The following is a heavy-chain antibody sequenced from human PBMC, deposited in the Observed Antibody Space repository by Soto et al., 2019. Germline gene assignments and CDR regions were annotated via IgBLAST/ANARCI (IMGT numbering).Heavy chain of an antibody. CDR3: AISNVADASFDY. D-gene: IGHD2-8*01. V-gene: IGHV3-30*03. CDR1: GFMFSNYG. Sequence: QVQLVESGGGVVHPGRSLSLSCAGSGFMFSNYGMHWVRRAPGKGLEWVAFISYDGGETFYADSVKSRFTISRDNSERTLFLHMRSLKKEDTAVYYCAISNVADASFDYWGQGTLVTVSS. CDR2: ISYDGGET. J-gene: IGHJ4*02.